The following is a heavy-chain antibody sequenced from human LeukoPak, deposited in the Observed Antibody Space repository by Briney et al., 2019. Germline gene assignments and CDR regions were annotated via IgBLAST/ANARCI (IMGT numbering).Heavy chain of an antibody. Sequence: TLSLTCTVSGGSISSSSYYWGWIRQPPGKGPEWIGSIYYSGSTYYNPSLKSRVTISVDTSKNQFSLKLSSVTAADTAVYYCARTSYYYDSSVVDYWGQGTLVTVSS. D-gene: IGHD3-22*01. CDR1: GGSISSSSYY. CDR2: IYYSGST. J-gene: IGHJ4*02. V-gene: IGHV4-39*07. CDR3: ARTSYYYDSSVVDY.